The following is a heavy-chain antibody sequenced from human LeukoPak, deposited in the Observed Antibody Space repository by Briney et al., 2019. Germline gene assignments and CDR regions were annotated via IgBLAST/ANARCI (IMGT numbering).Heavy chain of an antibody. CDR2: INAGNGNT. CDR1: GYMFNEHG. CDR3: ASGGFGELLYSYYYYGTDV. J-gene: IGHJ6*02. D-gene: IGHD3-10*01. V-gene: IGHV1-3*01. Sequence: SGASVKVSCKASGYMFNEHGIHWVRQAPGQRLEWMGWINAGNGNTKYSQKFQGRVTITRDTSASTAYMELSSLRSEDTAVYYCASGGFGELLYSYYYYGTDVWGQGTTVTVSS.